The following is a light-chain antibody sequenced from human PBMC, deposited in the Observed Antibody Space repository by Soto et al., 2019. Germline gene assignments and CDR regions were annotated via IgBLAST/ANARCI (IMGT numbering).Light chain of an antibody. CDR2: GNS. V-gene: IGLV1-40*01. J-gene: IGLJ2*01. Sequence: QSVLTQPPSVSGAPGQRVTISCTGSSSNIGAGYDVHWYQQLPGTAPKLLIYGNSNRPSGVPDRFSGSKSGTSASLAITGLQAVDEADYYCQSYDSSLREVVFGGGTKLTVL. CDR3: QSYDSSLREVV. CDR1: SSNIGAGYD.